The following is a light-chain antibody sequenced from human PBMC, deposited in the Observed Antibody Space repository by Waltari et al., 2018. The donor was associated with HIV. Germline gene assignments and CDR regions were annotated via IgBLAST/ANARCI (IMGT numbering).Light chain of an antibody. CDR2: WAS. CDR3: HQYYSTPHT. V-gene: IGKV4-1*01. CDR1: PRILYSSNNKNY. Sequence: DTVMTQSPDSLAVALSERAPINCKSSPRILYSSNNKNYLAWYQQKPGQPPKLLIYWASTRESGVPDRFNGSGSGTDFTLTISSLQAEDVAVYHCHQYYSTPHTFGQGTKLEI. J-gene: IGKJ2*01.